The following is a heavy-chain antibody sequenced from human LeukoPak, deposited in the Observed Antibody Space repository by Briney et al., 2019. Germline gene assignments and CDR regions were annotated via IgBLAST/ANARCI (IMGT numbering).Heavy chain of an antibody. V-gene: IGHV1-2*06. CDR1: GYTFTGYY. Sequence: GASVKVSCKASGYTFTGYYMHWVRQAPGQGPEWMGRINPNSGGTNYAQKFQGRVTMTRDTSISTAYMELSRLRSDDTAVYYCARETIIAAAVYFDYWGQGTLVTVSS. J-gene: IGHJ4*02. CDR2: INPNSGGT. D-gene: IGHD6-13*01. CDR3: ARETIIAAAVYFDY.